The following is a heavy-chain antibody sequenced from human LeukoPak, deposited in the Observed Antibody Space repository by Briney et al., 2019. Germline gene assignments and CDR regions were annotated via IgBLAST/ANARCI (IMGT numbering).Heavy chain of an antibody. CDR1: GFTFSSYA. CDR2: ISGSGGST. CDR3: AKNSGHSYGTVYYFDY. D-gene: IGHD5-18*01. J-gene: IGHJ4*02. Sequence: GGSLRLSCAASGFTFSSYAMSWVRQAPGKGLEWVSAISGSGGSTYYADSVKGRFTISRDNSKNTLYLQINSLRAEDTAVYYCAKNSGHSYGTVYYFDYWGQGTLVTVSS. V-gene: IGHV3-23*01.